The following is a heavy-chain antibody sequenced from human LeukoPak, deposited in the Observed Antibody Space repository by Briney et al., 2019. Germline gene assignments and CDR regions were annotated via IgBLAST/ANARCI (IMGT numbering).Heavy chain of an antibody. D-gene: IGHD3-9*01. CDR3: ARGLRYFDWLPVGDRWFDP. CDR2: MNPNSGNT. V-gene: IGHV1-8*01. CDR1: GYTFTSYD. J-gene: IGHJ5*02. Sequence: GASVKVSYKASGYTFTSYDINWVRQATGQGLEWMGWMNPNSGNTGYAQKFQGRVTMTRNTSISTAYMELSSLRSEDTAVYYCARGLRYFDWLPVGDRWFDPWGQGTLVTVSS.